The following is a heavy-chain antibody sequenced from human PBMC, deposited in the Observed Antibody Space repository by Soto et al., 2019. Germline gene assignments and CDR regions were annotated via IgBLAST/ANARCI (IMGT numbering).Heavy chain of an antibody. V-gene: IGHV3-53*01. Sequence: GGSLRLSCAASGFTVSSNYMSWVRQAPGKGLEWVSVIYSGGSTYYADSVKGRFTISRDNSKNTLYLQMNSLRAEDTAVYYCARSRAGYGSVDFDYWGQGTLVTVSS. CDR2: IYSGGST. J-gene: IGHJ4*02. CDR3: ARSRAGYGSVDFDY. CDR1: GFTVSSNY. D-gene: IGHD5-18*01.